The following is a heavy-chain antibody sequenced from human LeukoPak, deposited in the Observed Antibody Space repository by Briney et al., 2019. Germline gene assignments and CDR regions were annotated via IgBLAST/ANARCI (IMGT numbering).Heavy chain of an antibody. CDR1: GFTFSSYS. CDR2: ISSSSSSI. J-gene: IGHJ6*03. CDR3: ARGDRYYYYMDV. Sequence: GGSLRLSCAASGFTFSSYSMNWVRQAPGKGLEWVSYISSSSSSIYYADSVKGRFTISRDNARNSLYLQMNSLRAEDTAVYYCARGDRYYYYMDVWGKGTTVTVSS. D-gene: IGHD2-21*02. V-gene: IGHV3-48*01.